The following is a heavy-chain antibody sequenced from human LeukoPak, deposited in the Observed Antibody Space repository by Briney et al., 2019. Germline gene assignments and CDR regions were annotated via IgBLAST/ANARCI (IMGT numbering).Heavy chain of an antibody. J-gene: IGHJ4*02. D-gene: IGHD3-3*01. V-gene: IGHV1-2*02. Sequence: ASVKVSCKASGGTFSSYAISWVRQAPGQGLEWMGWINPNSGGTNYAQKFQGRVTMTRDTSISTAYMELSRLRSDDTAVYYCAVYDFWSGYYTVWGQGTLVTVSS. CDR3: AVYDFWSGYYTV. CDR2: INPNSGGT. CDR1: GGTFSSYA.